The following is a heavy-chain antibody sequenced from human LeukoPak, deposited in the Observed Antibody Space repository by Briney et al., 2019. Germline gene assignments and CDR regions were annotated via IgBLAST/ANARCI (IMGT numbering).Heavy chain of an antibody. CDR1: GGSISSSSYY. D-gene: IGHD3-9*01. CDR2: IYYSGST. CDR3: ASSIGVLYFDWLSFDY. Sequence: SETLSLTCTVSGGSISSSSYYWGWIRQPPGKGLEWIGSIYYSGSTYYNPSLKSRVTISVDTSKNQFSLKLSTVTAADTAVYYCASSIGVLYFDWLSFDYWGHGTLVTVSS. J-gene: IGHJ4*01. V-gene: IGHV4-39*01.